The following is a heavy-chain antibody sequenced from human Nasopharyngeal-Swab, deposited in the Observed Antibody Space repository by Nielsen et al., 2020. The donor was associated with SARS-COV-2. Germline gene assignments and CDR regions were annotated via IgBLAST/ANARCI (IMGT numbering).Heavy chain of an antibody. CDR1: GFTFSSYA. CDR3: ARDPDDILTGPFDY. V-gene: IGHV3-30*04. CDR2: ISFDGSNK. D-gene: IGHD3-9*01. Sequence: GSLSLSCAASGFTFSSYAMHWVRQAPGQGLEWVAVISFDGSNKYYADSVKGRFTISRDNSKNTLYLQMNSLRAEDTAVYYCARDPDDILTGPFDYWGQGTLVTVSS. J-gene: IGHJ4*02.